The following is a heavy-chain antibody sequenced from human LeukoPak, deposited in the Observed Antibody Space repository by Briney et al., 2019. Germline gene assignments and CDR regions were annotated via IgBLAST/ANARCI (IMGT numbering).Heavy chain of an antibody. CDR2: IIPILGIA. V-gene: IGHV1-69*02. CDR3: AAFYGSGKAAFDY. J-gene: IGHJ4*02. Sequence: SVKVSCKASGGTFSSYTISWVRQAPGQGLEWMGRIIPILGIANYAQKFQGKVTITADKSTSTAYMELSSLRSEDTAVYYCAAFYGSGKAAFDYWGQGTLVTVSS. CDR1: GGTFSSYT. D-gene: IGHD3-10*01.